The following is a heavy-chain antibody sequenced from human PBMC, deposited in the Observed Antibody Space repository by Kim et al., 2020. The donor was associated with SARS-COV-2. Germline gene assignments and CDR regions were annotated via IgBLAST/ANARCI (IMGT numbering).Heavy chain of an antibody. CDR1: GFTFSSYA. V-gene: IGHV3-64D*09. D-gene: IGHD6-13*01. J-gene: IGHJ4*02. CDR2: ISSNGGST. CDR3: VKLGRYSSSWYEGNDY. Sequence: GGSLRLSCSASGFTFSSYAMHWVRQAPGKGLEYVSAISSNGGSTYYADSVKGRFTISRDNSKNTLYLQMSSLRAEDTAVYYCVKLGRYSSSWYEGNDYWGQGTLVTVSS.